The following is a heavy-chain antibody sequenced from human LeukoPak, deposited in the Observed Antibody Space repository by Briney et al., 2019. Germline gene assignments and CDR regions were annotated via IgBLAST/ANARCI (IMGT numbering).Heavy chain of an antibody. V-gene: IGHV3-23*01. Sequence: GGSLRLSCAASGFVVSSRAMSWVRQAPGKGLEWLSSITNNAGKTYYAASVKGRFTISRDESQNTVYLAMSSLRVGDTAVYYCARDHPSDGWPTFEYWGQGILVTVSS. CDR1: GFVVSSRA. CDR3: ARDHPSDGWPTFEY. J-gene: IGHJ4*02. D-gene: IGHD2-15*01. CDR2: ITNNAGKT.